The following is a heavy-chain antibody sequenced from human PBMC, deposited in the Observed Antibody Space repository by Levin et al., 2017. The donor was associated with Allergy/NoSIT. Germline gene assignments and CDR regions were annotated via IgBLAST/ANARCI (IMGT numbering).Heavy chain of an antibody. CDR3: ARGIPTFTSYYDFWSGYYHPSGYYGMDG. D-gene: IGHD3-3*01. V-gene: IGHV1-8*01. CDR2: MNPNSGNT. J-gene: IGHJ6*02. Sequence: ASVKVSCKASGYTFTSYDINWVRQATGQGLEWMGWMNPNSGNTGYAQKFQGRVTMTRNTSISTAYMELSSLRSEDTAVYYCARGIPTFTSYYDFWSGYYHPSGYYGMDGWGQGTTVTVSS. CDR1: GYTFTSYD.